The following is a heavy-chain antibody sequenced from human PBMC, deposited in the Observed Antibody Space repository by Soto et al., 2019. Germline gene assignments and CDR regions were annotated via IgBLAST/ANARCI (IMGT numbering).Heavy chain of an antibody. V-gene: IGHV3-21*01. J-gene: IGHJ5*02. CDR2: ISSSSSYI. Sequence: GGSLRLSCAASGFTFSSYSINWVRRAPGKGLEWVSSISSSSSYIYYADSVKGRFTISRDNAKNSLYLQMNSLRAEDTAVYYCARDTAYDFWSAEDYNWFDPWGQGTLVTVSS. D-gene: IGHD3-3*01. CDR3: ARDTAYDFWSAEDYNWFDP. CDR1: GFTFSSYS.